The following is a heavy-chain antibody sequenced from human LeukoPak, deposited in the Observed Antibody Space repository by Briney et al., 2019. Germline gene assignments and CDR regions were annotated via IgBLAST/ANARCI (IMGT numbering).Heavy chain of an antibody. D-gene: IGHD3-10*01. V-gene: IGHV3-48*01. CDR1: GFSFSSYS. J-gene: IGHJ4*02. CDR2: ISGSSSTK. Sequence: RPGGSLRLSCAASGFSFSSYSMNWVRQAPGKGLEWVSKISGSSSTKYYADSVKGRFTISRDNAQNSLYLQMNSLRAEDSAVYYCARDMAMGLAEFYFDYWGQGTLVTVSS. CDR3: ARDMAMGLAEFYFDY.